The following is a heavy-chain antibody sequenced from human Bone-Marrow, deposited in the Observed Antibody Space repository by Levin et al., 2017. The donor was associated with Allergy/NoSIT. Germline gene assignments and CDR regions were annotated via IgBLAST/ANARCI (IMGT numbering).Heavy chain of an antibody. CDR3: ARDLSLGGFIDY. J-gene: IGHJ4*02. Sequence: GGSLRLSCAASGFTFSDYWMTWVRQAPGKGLEWLGNIRQDGSEKHYVNSVEGRFSISRDNAKNSLYLQMNGLRADDTAVYFCARDLSLGGFIDYWGQGILVTVSS. V-gene: IGHV3-7*04. CDR1: GFTFSDYW. D-gene: IGHD5-12*01. CDR2: IRQDGSEK.